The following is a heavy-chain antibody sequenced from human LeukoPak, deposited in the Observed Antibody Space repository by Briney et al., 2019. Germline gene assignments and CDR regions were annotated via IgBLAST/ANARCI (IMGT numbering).Heavy chain of an antibody. CDR2: IWYDGSNK. D-gene: IGHD5-18*01. Sequence: GGSLRLSCAASGFTFSSYGMHWVRQAPGKGLEWVAVIWYDGSNKYYADSVKARFTISRDNAKNSLYLQMNSLRAEDTAVYYCARVRDRYGYLFDYWGQGTLVTVSS. J-gene: IGHJ4*02. CDR3: ARVRDRYGYLFDY. V-gene: IGHV3-33*01. CDR1: GFTFSSYG.